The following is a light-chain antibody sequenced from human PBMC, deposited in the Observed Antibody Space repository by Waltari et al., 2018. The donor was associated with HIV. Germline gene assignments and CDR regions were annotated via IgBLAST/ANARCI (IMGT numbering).Light chain of an antibody. CDR1: QDLTVF. CDR2: GTS. V-gene: IGKV1-16*02. J-gene: IGKJ4*01. CDR3: QQYSAYPLT. Sequence: DVQMTQSPSSLSASIGDRVIITCRASQDLTVFFAWFQHRPVTAPKSLIYGTSTLQSGVPSSKFTGSGSGTEFTLTITNLQPEDTGTYYCQQYSAYPLTFGGGTKVEI.